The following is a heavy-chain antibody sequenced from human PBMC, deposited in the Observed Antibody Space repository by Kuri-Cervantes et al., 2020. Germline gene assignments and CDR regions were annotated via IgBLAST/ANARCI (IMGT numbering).Heavy chain of an antibody. CDR1: GGSFTGYY. Sequence: SETLSLTCAVYGGSFTGYYWSWIRQPPGKGLEWIGEINHSGSTSYNPSLKSRVTISIDTSKKQFSLNLNSVTAADTAVYYCASLNLWSGSPEGVDYWGQGTLVTVSS. CDR3: ASLNLWSGSPEGVDY. CDR2: INHSGST. D-gene: IGHD3-3*01. J-gene: IGHJ4*02. V-gene: IGHV4-34*01.